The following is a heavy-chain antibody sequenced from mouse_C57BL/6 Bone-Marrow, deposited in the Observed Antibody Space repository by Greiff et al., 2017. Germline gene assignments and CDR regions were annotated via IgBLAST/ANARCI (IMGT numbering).Heavy chain of an antibody. CDR1: GYTFTDYN. D-gene: IGHD1-1*01. J-gene: IGHJ2*01. CDR3: ARGFIHNY. V-gene: IGHV1-82*01. Sequence: QVQLQQSGPELVKPGASVKMSCKASGYTFTDYNMHWVKQRPGTGLEWIGRIYPGDGDTNYNGKFKGKATLTADKSSSTASMQLSSLTSEDSAVYFCARGFIHNYWGQGTTLTVSS. CDR2: IYPGDGDT.